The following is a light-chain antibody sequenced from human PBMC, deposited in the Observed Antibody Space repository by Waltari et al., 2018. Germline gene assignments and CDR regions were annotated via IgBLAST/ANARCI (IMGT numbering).Light chain of an antibody. CDR1: QGVGRS. Sequence: EIVLTQSPGTLSLSPGERATLSCRASQGVGRSLAWYQQQPGQAPRLLIYGASSRATGLPDRCSGSGSGTYFSLTISILAPEDVAVYYCQHYVRLPVTFGQGTKVEIK. CDR3: QHYVRLPVT. J-gene: IGKJ1*01. V-gene: IGKV3-20*01. CDR2: GAS.